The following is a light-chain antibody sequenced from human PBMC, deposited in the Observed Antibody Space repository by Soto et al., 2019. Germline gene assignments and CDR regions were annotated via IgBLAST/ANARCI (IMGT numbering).Light chain of an antibody. J-gene: IGLJ2*01. Sequence: QSVLTQPASVSGSPGQSITISCTGTSSDVGGYNYVSWYQQHPGKAPKLMIYDVSNRPSGVSNRFSGSKSGNTASLTISGLQAEDEADYYCSSYTSSSTPLFDGGTKVTVL. CDR2: DVS. V-gene: IGLV2-14*01. CDR3: SSYTSSSTPL. CDR1: SSDVGGYNY.